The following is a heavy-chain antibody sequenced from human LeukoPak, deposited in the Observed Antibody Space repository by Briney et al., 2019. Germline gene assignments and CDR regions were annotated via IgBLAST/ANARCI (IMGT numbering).Heavy chain of an antibody. CDR1: GYTFTSYD. J-gene: IGHJ6*02. CDR2: MNPNSGNT. CDR3: ARAVTRQSYYYYGMDV. D-gene: IGHD4-17*01. Sequence: ASVKVSCKASGYTFTSYDINWVRQATGQGLEWMGWMNPNSGNTGYAQKFQGRVTMARNTSISTAYMELSSLRSEDTAVYYCARAVTRQSYYYYGMDVWGQGTTVTVSS. V-gene: IGHV1-8*01.